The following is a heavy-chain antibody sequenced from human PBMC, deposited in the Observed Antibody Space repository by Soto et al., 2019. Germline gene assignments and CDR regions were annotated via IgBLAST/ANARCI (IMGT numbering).Heavy chain of an antibody. V-gene: IGHV1-3*01. D-gene: IGHD3-22*01. Sequence: GASVKVSCKASGYTFTNYVMDWVRQAPGQRLEWMGWINAGNGNTKYSQKFQGRVTITRDTSASAAYMELSSLTSEDTAVYYCARDGSSGYRDHDAFDIWGQGTMVTVSS. CDR3: ARDGSSGYRDHDAFDI. CDR2: INAGNGNT. CDR1: GYTFTNYV. J-gene: IGHJ3*02.